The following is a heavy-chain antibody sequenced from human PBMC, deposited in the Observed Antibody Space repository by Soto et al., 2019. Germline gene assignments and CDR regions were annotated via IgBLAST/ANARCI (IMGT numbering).Heavy chain of an antibody. CDR2: ISSSSSTI. V-gene: IGHV3-48*02. D-gene: IGHD2-21*01. Sequence: GGSLRLSCAASGFTFSSYSMTWVRQAPGKGLEWVSYISSSSSTIYYADSVKGRFTISRDNSKNSLYLQMNSLRDEDTAVYYCARDVGVNTIYYYYGMAVWGQGTTVTVSS. J-gene: IGHJ6*02. CDR1: GFTFSSYS. CDR3: ARDVGVNTIYYYYGMAV.